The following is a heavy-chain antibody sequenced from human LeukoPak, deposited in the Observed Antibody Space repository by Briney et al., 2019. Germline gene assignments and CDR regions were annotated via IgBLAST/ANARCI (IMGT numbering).Heavy chain of an antibody. CDR3: AKVFYMDV. CDR1: GFTFSRYG. J-gene: IGHJ6*03. V-gene: IGHV3-30*18. CDR2: ISYDGSNK. Sequence: GGSLRLSCAASGFTFSRYGMHWVRQAPGKGLEWVAVISYDGSNKYYADSVKGRFTISRDNSKNTLYLQMNSLRAEDTAVYYCAKVFYMDVWGKGTTVTVSS.